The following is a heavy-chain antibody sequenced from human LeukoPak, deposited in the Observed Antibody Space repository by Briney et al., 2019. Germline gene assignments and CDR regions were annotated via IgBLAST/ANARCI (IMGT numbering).Heavy chain of an antibody. CDR1: GGSISSSSYY. D-gene: IGHD3-22*01. J-gene: IGHJ3*02. V-gene: IGHV4-39*01. CDR3: ARLGRTTVTTNTMIVVATDAFDI. CDR2: IYYSGST. Sequence: SETLSLTYTVSGGSISSSSYYWGWIRQPPGKGLEWIGSIYYSGSTYYNPSLKSRVTISVDTSKNQFSLKLSSVTAADTAVYYCARLGRTTVTTNTMIVVATDAFDIWGQGTMVTVSS.